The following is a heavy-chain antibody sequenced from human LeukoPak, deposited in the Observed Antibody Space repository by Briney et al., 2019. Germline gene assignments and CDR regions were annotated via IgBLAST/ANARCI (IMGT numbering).Heavy chain of an antibody. CDR3: ERDGGLNTNFDY. CDR1: GFTFRNYW. V-gene: IGHV3-7*01. Sequence: GGSLRLSCAASGFTFRNYWMGWVRQAPGKGLEWVANTKPDGSAEYYADSVRGRFTTSRDNANNLLYLQMNRLRAEDTAVYYCERDGGLNTNFDYWGQGTLVTVSS. J-gene: IGHJ4*02. D-gene: IGHD2-15*01. CDR2: TKPDGSAE.